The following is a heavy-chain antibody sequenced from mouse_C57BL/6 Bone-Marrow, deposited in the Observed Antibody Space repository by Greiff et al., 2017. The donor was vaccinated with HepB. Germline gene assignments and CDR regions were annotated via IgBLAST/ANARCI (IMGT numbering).Heavy chain of an antibody. Sequence: QVQLQQSDAELVKPGASVKISCKVSGYTFTDHTIHWMKQRPEQGLEWIGYIYPRDGSTKYNEKFKGKATLTADKSSSTAYMQLNSLTSEDSAVYFCARGGLLCYYGSDFDYWGQGTTLTVSS. CDR1: GYTFTDHT. J-gene: IGHJ2*01. CDR2: IYPRDGST. CDR3: ARGGLLCYYGSDFDY. V-gene: IGHV1-78*01. D-gene: IGHD1-1*01.